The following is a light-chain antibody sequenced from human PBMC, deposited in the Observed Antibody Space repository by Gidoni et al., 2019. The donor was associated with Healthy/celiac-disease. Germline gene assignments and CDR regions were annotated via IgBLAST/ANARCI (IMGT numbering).Light chain of an antibody. J-gene: IGKJ2*01. Sequence: DRQRSQTPSSLSASIGDRVTITCRERQSISSYLNWYQQKPGKAPKLLIYAASSLQSGVPSRFSGSGSGTDFTLTISSLPPEDFATYYCQQNYSTPRTFXQXTKLEIK. V-gene: IGKV1-39*01. CDR1: QSISSY. CDR3: QQNYSTPRT. CDR2: AAS.